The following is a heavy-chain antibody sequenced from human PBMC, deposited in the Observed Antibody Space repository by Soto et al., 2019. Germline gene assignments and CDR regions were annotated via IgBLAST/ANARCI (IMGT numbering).Heavy chain of an antibody. Sequence: NPGGSLRLSCAASGFTFSSYSMNWVRQAPGKGLEWVSSISSSSSYIYYADSVKGRFTISRDNAKNSLYLQMNSLRAEDTAVYYCARARRDGYNYGAFDIWGQGTMVTVSS. D-gene: IGHD5-12*01. CDR3: ARARRDGYNYGAFDI. CDR1: GFTFSSYS. V-gene: IGHV3-21*01. CDR2: ISSSSSYI. J-gene: IGHJ3*02.